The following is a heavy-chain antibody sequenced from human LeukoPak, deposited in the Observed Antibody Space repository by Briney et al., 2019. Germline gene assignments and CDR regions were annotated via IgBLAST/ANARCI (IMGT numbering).Heavy chain of an antibody. CDR3: ARAYSYGYFDY. CDR1: GGSISSYY. D-gene: IGHD5-18*01. CDR2: IYYSGST. J-gene: IGHJ4*02. V-gene: IGHV4-59*01. Sequence: SETLSLTCTVSGGSISSYYWSWIRQPPGKGLEWIGYIYYSGSTNYNPSLKSRVTISVDTSKNQSSLKLSSVTAADTAVYCCARAYSYGYFDYWGQGTLVTVSS.